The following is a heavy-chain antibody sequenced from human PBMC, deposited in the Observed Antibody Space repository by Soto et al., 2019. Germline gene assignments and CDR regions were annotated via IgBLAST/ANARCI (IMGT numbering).Heavy chain of an antibody. J-gene: IGHJ3*02. D-gene: IGHD3-3*01. Sequence: ASVKVSCKASGYTLASYVLTWVRQAPGQGLEWMGWISGYNGNTKYAQKLQGRVTMTTDTSTSTAYMELRSLRSDDTAVYYCATYHVTYHDFWSGDAFDIWGQGTTVTV. CDR1: GYTLASYV. CDR3: ATYHVTYHDFWSGDAFDI. CDR2: ISGYNGNT. V-gene: IGHV1-18*01.